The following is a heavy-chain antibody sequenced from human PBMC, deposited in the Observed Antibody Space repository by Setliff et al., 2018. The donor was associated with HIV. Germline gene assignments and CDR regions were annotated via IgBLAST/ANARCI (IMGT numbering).Heavy chain of an antibody. J-gene: IGHJ4*02. V-gene: IGHV1-69*02. Sequence: SVKVSCKASVDTFNSYTIHWVRQTPGQGLEWMGRTIPVLSMSNFALKFQGRGSIFADKSTSTAYLGLNGLTSEDTAIYYCATSSGSGVAPFDNWGQGTLVTVSS. D-gene: IGHD3-10*01. CDR1: VDTFNSYT. CDR3: ATSSGSGVAPFDN. CDR2: TIPVLSMS.